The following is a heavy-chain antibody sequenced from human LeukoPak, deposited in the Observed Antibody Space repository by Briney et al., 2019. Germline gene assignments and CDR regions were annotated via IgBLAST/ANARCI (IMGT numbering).Heavy chain of an antibody. CDR2: TYGSGST. CDR3: ARAPGSSGFGLYFDY. V-gene: IGHV3-66*01. J-gene: IGHJ4*02. CDR1: GFTFSSKY. D-gene: IGHD3-22*01. Sequence: GGSLRLSCAASGFTFSSKYMSWVRQAPGRGLEWVSVTYGSGSTYYAHSVKGRFTISRDNSKNTLYLQMNSLRAEDTAVYYCARAPGSSGFGLYFDYGGQGTLVTVSS.